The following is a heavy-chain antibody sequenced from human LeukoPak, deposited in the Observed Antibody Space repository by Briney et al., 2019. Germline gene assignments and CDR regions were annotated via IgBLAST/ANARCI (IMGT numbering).Heavy chain of an antibody. D-gene: IGHD1-1*01. V-gene: IGHV4-4*07. CDR2: IYTGGST. J-gene: IGHJ4*02. Sequence: PSETLSLTCTVSGGSISSYYWSWIRQPAGKGLEWIGRIYTGGSTNYNPSLKTRVAMSVDTSKSQFSLKLSSVTAADTAVYFCARGNWNYFDSWGQGTLVTVSS. CDR1: GGSISSYY. CDR3: ARGNWNYFDS.